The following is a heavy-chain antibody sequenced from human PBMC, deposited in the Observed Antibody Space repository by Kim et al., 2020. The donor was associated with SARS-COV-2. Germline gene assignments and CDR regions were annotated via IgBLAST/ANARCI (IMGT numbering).Heavy chain of an antibody. CDR3: AKDNYYGSGRPYYYYGM. Sequence: GGSLRLSCAASGFTFSSYGMHWVRQAPGKGLEWVAVISYDGSNKYYADSVKGRFTISRDNSKNTLYLQMNSLRAEDTAVYYCAKDNYYGSGRPYYYYGM. V-gene: IGHV3-30*18. J-gene: IGHJ6*01. D-gene: IGHD3-10*01. CDR2: ISYDGSNK. CDR1: GFTFSSYG.